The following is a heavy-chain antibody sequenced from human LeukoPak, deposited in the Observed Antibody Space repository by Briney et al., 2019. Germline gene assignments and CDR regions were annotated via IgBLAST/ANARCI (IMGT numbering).Heavy chain of an antibody. V-gene: IGHV3-7*04. D-gene: IGHD3-16*01. Sequence: TGGSLRLSCAASGFTFSSYEMDWVRQAPGKGLEWVANINQDGSEKYSVDSVKGRFTISRDNAKNSLYLQMNGLRAEDTAVYYCATDYGGYWGQGTLVTVSP. CDR2: INQDGSEK. CDR1: GFTFSSYE. CDR3: ATDYGGY. J-gene: IGHJ4*02.